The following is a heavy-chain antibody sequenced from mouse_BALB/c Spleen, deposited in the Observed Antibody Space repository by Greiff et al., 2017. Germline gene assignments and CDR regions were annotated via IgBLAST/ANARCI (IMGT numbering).Heavy chain of an antibody. V-gene: IGHV6-6*02. CDR2: IRLKSNNYAT. J-gene: IGHJ3*01. D-gene: IGHD4-1*01. Sequence: EVQLVESGGGLVQPGGSMKLSCVASGFTFSNYWMNWVRQSPEKGLEWVAEIRLKSNNYATHYAESVKGRFTISRDDSKSSVYRQMNNLRAEDTGIYYCTLWDGGFAYWGQGTLVTVSA. CDR1: GFTFSNYW. CDR3: TLWDGGFAY.